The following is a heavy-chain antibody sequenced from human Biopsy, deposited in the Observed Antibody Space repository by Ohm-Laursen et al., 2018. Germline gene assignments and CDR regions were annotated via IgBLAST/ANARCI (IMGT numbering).Heavy chain of an antibody. J-gene: IGHJ4*02. Sequence: GSLRLSCAASGFTFSSSWMHWVRQAPGKGLEWVSRFNSDGTDTTYADSVKGRFTISRDNAKNTLYLQMNSLRVEDTAVYYCAKAGRGYIDHWGQGTLVIVSS. CDR3: AKAGRGYIDH. D-gene: IGHD5-18*01. CDR1: GFTFSSSW. V-gene: IGHV3-74*01. CDR2: FNSDGTDT.